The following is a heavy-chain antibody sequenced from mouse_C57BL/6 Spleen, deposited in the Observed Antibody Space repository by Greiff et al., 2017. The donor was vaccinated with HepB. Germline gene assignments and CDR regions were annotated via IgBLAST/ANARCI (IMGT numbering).Heavy chain of an antibody. CDR3: TRERPKMAMDY. J-gene: IGHJ4*01. CDR1: GYTFTDYE. D-gene: IGHD1-3*01. Sequence: QVQLKESGAELVRPGASVTLSCKASGYTFTDYEMHWVKQTPVHGLEWIGAIDPETGGTAYNQKFKGKAILTADKSSSTAYMELRSLTSEDSAVYYCTRERPKMAMDYWGQGTSVTVSS. V-gene: IGHV1-15*01. CDR2: IDPETGGT.